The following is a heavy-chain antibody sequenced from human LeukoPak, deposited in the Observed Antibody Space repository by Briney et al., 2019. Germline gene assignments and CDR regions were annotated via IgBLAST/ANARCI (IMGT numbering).Heavy chain of an antibody. Sequence: GGSLRLSCAASGFTFSSYDMHWVRQAPGKGLEWVAIISYDGSDKHYADSVKGRFTISRDNSKNTLYLQMSSLRTEDTAVYYCARLYGSGQYWGQGTLVTVSS. CDR1: GFTFSSYD. CDR2: ISYDGSDK. V-gene: IGHV3-30-3*01. J-gene: IGHJ4*02. CDR3: ARLYGSGQY. D-gene: IGHD3-10*01.